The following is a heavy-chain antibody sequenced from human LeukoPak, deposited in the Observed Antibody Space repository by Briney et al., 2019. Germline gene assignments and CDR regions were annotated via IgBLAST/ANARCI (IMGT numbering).Heavy chain of an antibody. J-gene: IGHJ5*02. Sequence: GGFLRLSCAASGFTVSSNYMSWVRKAPGKGLEWVSVIYSGGSTYYADSVKGRFTISRDTSKNTLYLQMNSLRAEDTAVYYCARDFSCLDRGVSTPWGQGTLVTVSS. CDR1: GFTVSSNY. V-gene: IGHV3-66*02. D-gene: IGHD3-10*01. CDR2: IYSGGST. CDR3: ARDFSCLDRGVSTP.